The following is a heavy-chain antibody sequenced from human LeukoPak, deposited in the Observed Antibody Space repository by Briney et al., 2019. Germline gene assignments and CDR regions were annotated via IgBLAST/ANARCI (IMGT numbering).Heavy chain of an antibody. J-gene: IGHJ3*02. CDR3: AINGEDAFDI. CDR2: ISAYNGNT. V-gene: IGHV1-18*01. CDR1: GYTFTSYG. Sequence: ASVKVSCKASGYTFTSYGISWVRQAPGQGLEWMGWISAYNGNTNYAQKFQGRVTMTRNTSISTAYMELSSLRSEDTAVYYCAINGEDAFDIWGQGTMVTVSS.